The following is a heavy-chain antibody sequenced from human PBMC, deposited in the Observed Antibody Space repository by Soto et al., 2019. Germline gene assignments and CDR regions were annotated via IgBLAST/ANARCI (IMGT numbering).Heavy chain of an antibody. D-gene: IGHD4-17*01. V-gene: IGHV4-59*01. J-gene: IGHJ4*02. CDR1: GGAISSYY. CDR2: IQYSGST. CDR3: ARQSDYGDQIFYC. Sequence: QVQLQESGPGLVKPSETLSLTCTVSGGAISSYYWSWLRQPPGKGLECIGNIQYSGSTNHNPALKSRVTISIDTSKNQFAMKGSSVTAADTAVYYCARQSDYGDQIFYCWGQGTLVTVSS.